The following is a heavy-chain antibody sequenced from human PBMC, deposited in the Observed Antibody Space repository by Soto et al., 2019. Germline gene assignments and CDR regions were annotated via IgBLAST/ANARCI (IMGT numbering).Heavy chain of an antibody. J-gene: IGHJ2*01. CDR1: GGTFSSYA. V-gene: IGHV1-69*13. Sequence: EASVKVSCKASGGTFSSYAISWVRQAPGQGLEWMGGIIPIFGTANYAQKFQGRVTITADESTSTAYMELSSLRSEDTAVYYCATRTLDSSGYYRPFHWYFDLWGRGTLVTVSS. CDR3: ATRTLDSSGYYRPFHWYFDL. CDR2: IIPIFGTA. D-gene: IGHD3-22*01.